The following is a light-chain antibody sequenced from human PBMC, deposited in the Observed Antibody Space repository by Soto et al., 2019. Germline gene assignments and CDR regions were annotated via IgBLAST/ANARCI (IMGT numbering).Light chain of an antibody. J-gene: IGKJ4*01. CDR2: AAS. CDR3: LQHNSYPLT. Sequence: DIPMTQSPSSLSASVGDKVTITCRTSQDIRSDLGWYQQRPGRAPKRLIYAASSLQSGVPPRFSGSGSGTEFTLTISSLQPEDFATYYCLQHNSYPLTFGGGTKVEIK. CDR1: QDIRSD. V-gene: IGKV1-17*01.